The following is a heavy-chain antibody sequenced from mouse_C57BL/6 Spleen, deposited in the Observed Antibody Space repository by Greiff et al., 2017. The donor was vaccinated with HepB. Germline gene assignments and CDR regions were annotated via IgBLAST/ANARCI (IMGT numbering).Heavy chain of an antibody. D-gene: IGHD1-1*01. V-gene: IGHV5-4*01. CDR3: ARGRYYYGSSYEYYFDY. Sequence: EVQVVESGGGLVKPGGSLKLSCAASGFTFSSYAMSWVRQTPEKRLEWVATISDGGSYTYYPDNVKGRFTISRDNAKNNLYLQMSHLKSEETAMYYCARGRYYYGSSYEYYFDYWGQGTTLTVSS. J-gene: IGHJ2*01. CDR2: ISDGGSYT. CDR1: GFTFSSYA.